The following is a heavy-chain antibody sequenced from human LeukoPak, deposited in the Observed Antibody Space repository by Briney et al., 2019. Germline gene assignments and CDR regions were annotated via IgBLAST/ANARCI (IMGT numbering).Heavy chain of an antibody. J-gene: IGHJ4*02. CDR2: ISNNGGYT. V-gene: IGHV3-23*01. CDR1: GFTFSSSA. Sequence: PGGSLRLSCAASGFTFSSSAMSWVRQAPGKGLEWVSAISNNGGYTYYADSVQGRFTISRDNSKSTLYVQMNSLKTEDTAVYYCTTDFWYYDSSGYQAYFDYWGQGALVTVSS. D-gene: IGHD3-22*01. CDR3: TTDFWYYDSSGYQAYFDY.